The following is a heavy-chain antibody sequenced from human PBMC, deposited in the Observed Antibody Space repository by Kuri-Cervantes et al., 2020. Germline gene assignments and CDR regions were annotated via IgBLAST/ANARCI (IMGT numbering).Heavy chain of an antibody. CDR1: GYTFTGYY. CDR3: ARETAAGTVDY. CDR2: INPNSGGT. D-gene: IGHD6-13*01. V-gene: IGHV1-2*02. J-gene: IGHJ4*02. Sequence: ASVKVSCKASGYTFTGYYVHWVRQAPGQGLEWMGWINPNSGGTNYAQKFQGRVTMTRNTSISTAYMELSSLRSEDTAVYYCARETAAGTVDYWGQGTLVTVSS.